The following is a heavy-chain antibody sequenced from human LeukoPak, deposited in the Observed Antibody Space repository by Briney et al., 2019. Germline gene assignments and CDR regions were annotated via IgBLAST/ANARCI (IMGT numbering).Heavy chain of an antibody. D-gene: IGHD2-8*01. CDR2: VTSGGGGT. J-gene: IGHJ4*01. V-gene: IGHV3-23*01. CDR1: GFTFSAYA. CDR3: GSDPNGDYVGALGY. Sequence: GGSLRLSCEASGFTFSAYAFAWVRQAPGKGLEWVAAVTSGGGGTHFAGSVKGRFTISRDNAKNTMYLQMNSLRVDDTATYVCGSDPNGDYVGALGYWGRGALVTVSS.